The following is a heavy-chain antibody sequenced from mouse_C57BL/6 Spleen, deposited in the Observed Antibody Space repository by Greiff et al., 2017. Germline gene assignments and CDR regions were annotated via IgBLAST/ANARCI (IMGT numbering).Heavy chain of an antibody. CDR2: ISSGSSTI. V-gene: IGHV5-17*01. CDR1: GFTFSDYG. CDR3: AREGDGYPYAMDD. Sequence: EVKVVESGGGLVKPGGSLKLSCAASGFTFSDYGMHWVRQAPEKGLEWVAYISSGSSTIYYADTVKGRFTFSRDNAKNTLFLQMTSLRSEDTAMYYCAREGDGYPYAMDDWGQGTSVTVSS. D-gene: IGHD2-3*01. J-gene: IGHJ4*01.